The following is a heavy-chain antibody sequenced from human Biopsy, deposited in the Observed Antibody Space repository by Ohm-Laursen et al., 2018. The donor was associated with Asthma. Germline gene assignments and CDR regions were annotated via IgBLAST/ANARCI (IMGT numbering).Heavy chain of an antibody. J-gene: IGHJ4*02. CDR1: GFTFSSYA. CDR3: ARGDSSNWSHYYFDY. CDR2: IYSGGTS. V-gene: IGHV3-23*03. Sequence: SLRLSCAASGFTFSSYAMSWVRQAPGKGLEWVSVIYSGGTSHTADSVRGRFTISRDYSKNTLYLQMHSLRAEETAVYYCARGDSSNWSHYYFDYWGQGTLVTVSS. D-gene: IGHD3-22*01.